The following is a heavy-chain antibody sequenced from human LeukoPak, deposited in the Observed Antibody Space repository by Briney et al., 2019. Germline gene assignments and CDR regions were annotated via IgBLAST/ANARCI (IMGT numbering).Heavy chain of an antibody. V-gene: IGHV1-2*02. J-gene: IGHJ4*02. Sequence: WASVKVSCKASGYTFTGYYMHWVRQAPGQGLEWMGWINPNSGGTNYAQKFQGRVTMTRDTSISTAYMELSRLRSDDTAVYYCARVGRATSGSYYNFDYWGQGTLVTVSS. CDR2: INPNSGGT. D-gene: IGHD1-26*01. CDR1: GYTFTGYY. CDR3: ARVGRATSGSYYNFDY.